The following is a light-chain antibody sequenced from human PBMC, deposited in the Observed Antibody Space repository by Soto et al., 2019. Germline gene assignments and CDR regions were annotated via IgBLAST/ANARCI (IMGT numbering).Light chain of an antibody. V-gene: IGKV1-39*01. Sequence: EIQMTQSPSSLSASVGDRVTITCRASQSISGYLNWYQQKPGKAPNLLIYAASSLQSGVPSRFSGSGSGTDFTLTINSLHPEDFATYYCQQSYSTPITFGQGTRLEI. CDR2: AAS. CDR1: QSISGY. J-gene: IGKJ5*01. CDR3: QQSYSTPIT.